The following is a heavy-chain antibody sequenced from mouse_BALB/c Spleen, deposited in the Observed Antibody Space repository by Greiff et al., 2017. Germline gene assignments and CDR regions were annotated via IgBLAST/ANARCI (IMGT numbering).Heavy chain of an antibody. Sequence: QVQLQQPGAELVKPGAPVKLSCKASGYTFTSYWMNWVKQRPGRGLEWIGRIDPSDSETHYNQKFKDKATLTVDKSSSTAYIQLSSLTSEDSAVYYCARSYDGVAMDYWGQGTSVTVSS. CDR3: ARSYDGVAMDY. V-gene: IGHV1-69*02. J-gene: IGHJ4*01. D-gene: IGHD2-12*01. CDR1: GYTFTSYW. CDR2: IDPSDSET.